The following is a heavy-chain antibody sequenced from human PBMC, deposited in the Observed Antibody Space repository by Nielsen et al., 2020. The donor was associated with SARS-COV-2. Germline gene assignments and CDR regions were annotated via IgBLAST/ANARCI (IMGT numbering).Heavy chain of an antibody. J-gene: IGHJ4*02. CDR1: GFSLSTRGMC. V-gene: IGHV2-70*11. CDR2: LDWDDDK. CDR3: ARTYYGGNSAFFDY. Sequence: SGPTLVNPTQTLTLTCTFSGFSLSTRGMCVSWIRQPPGNALEWLARLDWDDDKYYSTSLKTRLTISKDTSKNQVVLTMTNMDPVDTATYYCARTYYGGNSAFFDYWGQGTLVTVSS. D-gene: IGHD4-23*01.